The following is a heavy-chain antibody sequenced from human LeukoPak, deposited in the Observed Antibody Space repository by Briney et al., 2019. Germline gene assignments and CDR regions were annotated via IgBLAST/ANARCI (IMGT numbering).Heavy chain of an antibody. J-gene: IGHJ5*02. CDR3: ARDRTYSYDSSGYLLFDP. V-gene: IGHV3-13*01. Sequence: GGSLRLSCAASGFTFSSYDMHWVRQATGRGLEWVSAIGTAGDTYYPGSVKGRFTISRENAKNSFYLKMNSLRAEDTAVYYCARDRTYSYDSSGYLLFDPWGQGTLVTVSS. CDR1: GFTFSSYD. D-gene: IGHD3-22*01. CDR2: IGTAGDT.